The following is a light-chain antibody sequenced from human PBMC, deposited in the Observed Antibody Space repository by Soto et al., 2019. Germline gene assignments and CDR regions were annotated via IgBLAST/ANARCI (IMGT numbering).Light chain of an antibody. CDR3: QQHNKCPLT. CDR2: GAS. V-gene: IGKV3-15*01. Sequence: EIVMTQSPATLSVSPGERGTLSCRASQSVSSNLAWYQQKPGQAPRLLIYGASTRATGFPARFSGSGSGTDFAITINSLQSEDFAVYYCQQHNKCPLTFGGGTKVEI. CDR1: QSVSSN. J-gene: IGKJ4*02.